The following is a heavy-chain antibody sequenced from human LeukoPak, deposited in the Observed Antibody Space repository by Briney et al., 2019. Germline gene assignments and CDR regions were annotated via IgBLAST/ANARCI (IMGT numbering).Heavy chain of an antibody. J-gene: IGHJ6*02. CDR2: MSNNGGST. D-gene: IGHD2-2*01. CDR3: VKDTNSGYYYYWRDV. Sequence: GGSLRLSCSASGFTFSTYGMHWVRQAPGKGLEFVSAMSNNGGSTGYADSVKGRFTISRDNSKNTLYLQMSSLRAEDTAVYYCVKDTNSGYYYYWRDVWGQGTTVTVSS. V-gene: IGHV3-64D*09. CDR1: GFTFSTYG.